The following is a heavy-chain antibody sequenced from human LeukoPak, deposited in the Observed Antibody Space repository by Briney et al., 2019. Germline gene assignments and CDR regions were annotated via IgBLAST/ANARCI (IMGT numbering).Heavy chain of an antibody. J-gene: IGHJ3*02. D-gene: IGHD1-26*01. Sequence: SETLSLTCTVSVGSISRYYWSWIRQPPGKGLEWIGYIYYSGSTNHNPSLKSRVTISVDTCKNQFSLKLSSVTAADTAVYYCARDTGSYVAFDIWGQGTMVTVSS. CDR1: VGSISRYY. V-gene: IGHV4-59*01. CDR2: IYYSGST. CDR3: ARDTGSYVAFDI.